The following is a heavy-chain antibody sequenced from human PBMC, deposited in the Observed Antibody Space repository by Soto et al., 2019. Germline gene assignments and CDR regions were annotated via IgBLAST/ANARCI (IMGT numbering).Heavy chain of an antibody. J-gene: IGHJ6*04. V-gene: IGHV1-69*13. CDR3: ASAYDSSGSSYYYYGMDV. D-gene: IGHD3-22*01. CDR2: IIPIFGTA. Sequence: SVKVSCKASGGTFSSYAISWVRQAPGQGLEWMGGIIPIFGTANYAQKFQGRVTITADESTSTAYMELSSLRSEDTAVYYCASAYDSSGSSYYYYGMDVWGKGTTVTVSS. CDR1: GGTFSSYA.